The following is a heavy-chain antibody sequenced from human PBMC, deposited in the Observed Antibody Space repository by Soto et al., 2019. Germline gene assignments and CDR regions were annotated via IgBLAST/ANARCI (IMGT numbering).Heavy chain of an antibody. D-gene: IGHD3-3*01. V-gene: IGHV4-31*03. J-gene: IGHJ6*02. CDR1: GGSISSCRYY. CDR2: IYYSGST. CDR3: ARAKYYDFWSGYYSGLGGMAV. Sequence: SETLSVACTVGGGSISSCRYYWSWIRQHPGKWLELIGYIYYSGSTYYNPSLKSRVTISVDTSKNQFSLKLSSVTAADTAVYYCARAKYYDFWSGYYSGLGGMAVRGQGTTVTVSS.